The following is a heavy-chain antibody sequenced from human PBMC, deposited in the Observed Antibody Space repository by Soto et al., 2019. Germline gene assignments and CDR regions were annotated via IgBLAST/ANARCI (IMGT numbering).Heavy chain of an antibody. Sequence: SETLSLTCAVSGYSISSGYYWGWIRQPPGKGQEWIGSIYHSGSTYYNPSLKSRVTISVDTSKNQFSLKLSSVTAADTAVYYCATTHCSSTSCRPYNWFDPWGQGTLVTVSS. CDR3: ATTHCSSTSCRPYNWFDP. CDR2: IYHSGST. V-gene: IGHV4-38-2*01. CDR1: GYSISSGYY. J-gene: IGHJ5*02. D-gene: IGHD2-2*01.